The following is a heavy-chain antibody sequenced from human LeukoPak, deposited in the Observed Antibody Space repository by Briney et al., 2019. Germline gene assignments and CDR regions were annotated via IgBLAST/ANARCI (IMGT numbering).Heavy chain of an antibody. CDR2: ISSSGSTI. Sequence: SGGSLRLSCAASGFTFSSYEMNWVRQAPGKGLEWVSYISSSGSTIYYADSVKGRFTISRGNAKNSLYLQMNSLRAEDTAVYYCTGGVRGVVYWGQGTLVTVSS. CDR1: GFTFSSYE. CDR3: TGGVRGVVY. V-gene: IGHV3-48*03. D-gene: IGHD3-10*01. J-gene: IGHJ4*02.